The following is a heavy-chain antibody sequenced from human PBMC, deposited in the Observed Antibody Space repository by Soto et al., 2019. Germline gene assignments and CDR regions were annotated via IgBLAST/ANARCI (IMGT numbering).Heavy chain of an antibody. CDR1: GGSISSSSYY. V-gene: IGHV4-39*01. CDR3: ARLYGSSLFDY. D-gene: IGHD6-6*01. CDR2: IYYSVST. Sequence: QLQLQESGPGLVKPSETLSLTCTVSGGSISSSSYYWGWIRQPPGKGLEWIGTIYYSVSTYYNPSLQSRATISVDTSKNQFSLKLSSVTAADTAVYYCARLYGSSLFDYWGQGTLVTVSS. J-gene: IGHJ4*02.